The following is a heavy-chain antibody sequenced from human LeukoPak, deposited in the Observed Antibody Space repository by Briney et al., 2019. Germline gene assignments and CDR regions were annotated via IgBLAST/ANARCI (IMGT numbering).Heavy chain of an antibody. Sequence: PGGSLRLSCAASGFTFSTYNMNWVRQAPGKGLEWVSSISTNSNYIHYADSVKGRFTISRDNAKNSLYLQMNSLRVEDMDVYYCARDVGASAPDAFDIWGQGTMVTVPS. V-gene: IGHV3-21*01. CDR1: GFTFSTYN. D-gene: IGHD1-26*01. J-gene: IGHJ3*02. CDR2: ISTNSNYI. CDR3: ARDVGASAPDAFDI.